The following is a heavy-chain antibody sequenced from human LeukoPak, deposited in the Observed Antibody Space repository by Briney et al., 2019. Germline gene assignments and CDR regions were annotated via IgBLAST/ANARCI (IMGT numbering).Heavy chain of an antibody. Sequence: PGGSLRLSCAGSGFTFSSYGMSWVRQAPGKGLEWVSAIRGTGTSTYYADSVKGRFTISRDNSKNTLYLQMNSLRAEDTALYYCAKSVYYYYYMDVWGKGTTVTVSS. J-gene: IGHJ6*03. V-gene: IGHV3-23*01. D-gene: IGHD5/OR15-5a*01. CDR1: GFTFSSYG. CDR2: IRGTGTST. CDR3: AKSVYYYYYMDV.